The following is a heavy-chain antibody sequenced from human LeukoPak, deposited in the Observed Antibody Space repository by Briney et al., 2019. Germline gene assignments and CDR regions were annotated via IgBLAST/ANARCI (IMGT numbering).Heavy chain of an antibody. J-gene: IGHJ3*01. CDR2: IKTKPFGGTS. CDR3: TRHQSPYLDAFDV. Sequence: GGSLRLSCTSATFTFGDYPLSWVRQAPGRGLEWITFIKTKPFGGTSEYAASVKGRFTFSRDDSKNIAYLQMNRLNTEDTAVYYCTRHQSPYLDAFDVWGQRTMVTVAS. CDR1: TFTFGDYP. D-gene: IGHD2-2*01. V-gene: IGHV3-49*04.